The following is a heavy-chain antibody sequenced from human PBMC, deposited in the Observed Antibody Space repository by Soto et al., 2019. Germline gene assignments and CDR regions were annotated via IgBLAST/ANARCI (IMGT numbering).Heavy chain of an antibody. Sequence: ASVKVSCKASRYIFSNYGISWVRQAPEQGLEWMGWISTYNANTYYAQKFQGRVTMTTDTSTSTAYMELRSLRSDDTAVFYCARERDGSSWSSAESLQYWGQGTLVTVSS. V-gene: IGHV1-18*01. D-gene: IGHD6-13*01. CDR3: ARERDGSSWSSAESLQY. CDR1: RYIFSNYG. CDR2: ISTYNANT. J-gene: IGHJ1*01.